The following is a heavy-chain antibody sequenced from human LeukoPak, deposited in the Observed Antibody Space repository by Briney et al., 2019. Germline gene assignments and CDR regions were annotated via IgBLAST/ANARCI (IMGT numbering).Heavy chain of an antibody. J-gene: IGHJ4*02. CDR1: GFTYRSSR. Sequence: GVSLRLSYAASGFTYRSSRMHGVRQAPGKGLLWVACINTDGSSTIYADSVKGRFTISRDNTKNTLYLQMDSLRAEDTSVYYCATSPSTESHCGQGTLVTVSS. V-gene: IGHV3-74*01. CDR2: INTDGSST. CDR3: ATSPSTESH. D-gene: IGHD5/OR15-5a*01.